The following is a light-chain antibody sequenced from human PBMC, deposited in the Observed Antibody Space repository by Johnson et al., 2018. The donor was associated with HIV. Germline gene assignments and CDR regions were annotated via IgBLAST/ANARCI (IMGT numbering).Light chain of an antibody. J-gene: IGLJ1*01. CDR2: ENN. CDR1: SSNIGNNY. Sequence: SVLTQPPSVSAAPGQRVTISCSGSSSNIGNNYVSWYQQLPGTAPKLLIYENNKRPSGVPDRFSDSKSGTSATLGITGLQTGDEADYYCGTWDSSLSAGVFGTVTKVTVL. CDR3: GTWDSSLSAGV. V-gene: IGLV1-51*02.